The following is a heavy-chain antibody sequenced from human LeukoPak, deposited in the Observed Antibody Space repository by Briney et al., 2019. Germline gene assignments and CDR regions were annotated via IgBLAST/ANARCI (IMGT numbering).Heavy chain of an antibody. J-gene: IGHJ4*02. D-gene: IGHD6-13*01. V-gene: IGHV3-66*02. Sequence: PGGSLRLSCAASGFTVSSNYMSWVRQAPGKGLEWVSVIYSGDSTYYADSVKGRFTIFRDNSKNTLYLQMNSLRAEDTAVYYCAKWSKQLGIDYWGQGTLVTVSS. CDR1: GFTVSSNY. CDR2: IYSGDST. CDR3: AKWSKQLGIDY.